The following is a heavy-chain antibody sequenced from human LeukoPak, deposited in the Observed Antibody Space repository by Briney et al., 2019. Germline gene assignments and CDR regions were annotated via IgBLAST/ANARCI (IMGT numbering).Heavy chain of an antibody. CDR1: GYTFTSYG. CDR3: ARAPKSYWGTRGAFDI. Sequence: GASVKVSCKASGYTFTSYGISWVRQAPGHGLEWMGWISAYNGNTNYAQKLQGRVTMTTDTSTSTAYMELRSLRSDDTAVYYCARAPKSYWGTRGAFDIWGQGTMVTVSS. V-gene: IGHV1-18*01. CDR2: ISAYNGNT. J-gene: IGHJ3*02. D-gene: IGHD1-26*01.